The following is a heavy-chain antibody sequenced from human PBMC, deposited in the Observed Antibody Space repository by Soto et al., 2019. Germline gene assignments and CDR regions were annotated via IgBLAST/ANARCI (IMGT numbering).Heavy chain of an antibody. CDR1: GGSISSYY. D-gene: IGHD3-22*01. CDR2: IYYSGST. CDR3: ARVYYDSSGYPNFDY. J-gene: IGHJ4*02. V-gene: IGHV4-59*01. Sequence: SETLSLTRTVSGGSISSYYWSWIRQPPGKGLEWIGYIYYSGSTNYNPSLKSRVTISVDTSKNQFSLKLSSVTAADTAVYYCARVYYDSSGYPNFDYWGQGTLVTVSS.